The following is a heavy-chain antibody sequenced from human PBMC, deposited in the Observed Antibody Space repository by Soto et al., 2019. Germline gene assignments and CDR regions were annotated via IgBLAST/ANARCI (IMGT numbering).Heavy chain of an antibody. V-gene: IGHV2-70*01. CDR1: GFSLSTSGMC. CDR3: ARDYDILTGSGPYYYYGMDV. J-gene: IGHJ6*02. D-gene: IGHD3-9*01. Sequence: GSGYAGEPTQTLTLTCTFSGFSLSTSGMCVSWIRQPPGKALEWLALIDWDDDKYYSTSLKTRLTISKDTSKNQVVLTMTNMDPVDTATYYCARDYDILTGSGPYYYYGMDVWGQGTTVTVSS. CDR2: IDWDDDK.